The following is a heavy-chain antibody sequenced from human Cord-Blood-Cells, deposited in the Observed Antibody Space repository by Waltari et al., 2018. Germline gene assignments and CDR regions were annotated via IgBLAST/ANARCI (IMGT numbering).Heavy chain of an antibody. V-gene: IGHV4-34*01. CDR1: GGSFSGYY. J-gene: IGHJ4*02. CDR3: ARGGIAVAGFDY. Sequence: QVQLQQWGAGLLKPSETLSLTCAVDGGSFSGYYWSWIRQPPGKGLEWIGEINHSGSTNYNPSLKSRVTISVDTSKNQFSLKLSSVTAADTAVYYCARGGIAVAGFDYWGQGTLVTVSS. CDR2: INHSGST. D-gene: IGHD6-19*01.